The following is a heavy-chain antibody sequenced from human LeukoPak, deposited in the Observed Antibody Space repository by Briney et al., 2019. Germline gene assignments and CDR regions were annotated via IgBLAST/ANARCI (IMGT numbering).Heavy chain of an antibody. V-gene: IGHV3-74*01. CDR1: GFTFSSYW. D-gene: IGHD6-19*01. Sequence: GGSLRLSCAASGFTFSSYWMHWVRQAPGKGLVWVSRINSDGSSTSYADSVKGRFTISRDNAENTLYLQMNSLRAEDTAVYYCARESSEAVVFDYWGQGTLVTVSS. J-gene: IGHJ4*02. CDR3: ARESSEAVVFDY. CDR2: INSDGSST.